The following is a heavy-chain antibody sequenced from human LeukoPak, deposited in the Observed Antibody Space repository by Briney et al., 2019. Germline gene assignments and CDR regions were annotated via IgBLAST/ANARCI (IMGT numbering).Heavy chain of an antibody. D-gene: IGHD5-12*01. J-gene: IGHJ5*02. Sequence: SETLSLTCSVSGGSISSYYWSWIRQPAGKGLEWIGRIYTSGSTNYNPSLKSRVTMSVDTSKNQFSLKLSSVTAADTAVYYCARDDSGYEYNWFDPWGQGTLVTVSS. V-gene: IGHV4-4*07. CDR1: GGSISSYY. CDR3: ARDDSGYEYNWFDP. CDR2: IYTSGST.